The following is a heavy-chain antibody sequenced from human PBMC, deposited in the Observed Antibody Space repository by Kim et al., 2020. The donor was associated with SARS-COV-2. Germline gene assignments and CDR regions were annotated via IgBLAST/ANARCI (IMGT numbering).Heavy chain of an antibody. CDR2: IYPGDSDT. Sequence: GESLKISCKGSGYSFTSYWIGWVRQMPGKGLEWMGIIYPGDSDTRYSPSFQGQVTISADKSISTAYLQWSSLKASDTAMYYCARHYYPRIVGATTGEVDWFDPWGQGTLVTVSS. D-gene: IGHD1-26*01. J-gene: IGHJ5*02. CDR3: ARHYYPRIVGATTGEVDWFDP. V-gene: IGHV5-51*01. CDR1: GYSFTSYW.